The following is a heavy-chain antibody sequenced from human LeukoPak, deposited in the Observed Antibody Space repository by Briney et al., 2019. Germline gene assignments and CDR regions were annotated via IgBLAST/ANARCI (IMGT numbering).Heavy chain of an antibody. CDR2: IWYDGSEK. D-gene: IGHD6-6*01. CDR1: GFTFSSYG. J-gene: IGHJ4*02. V-gene: IGHV3-33*08. CDR3: ARDRGTTSSAGYYFDY. Sequence: GRSLRLSCAASGFTFSSYGMHWVRQAPGKGLEWVAIIWYDGSEKFYGDSVKGRFTISRDNSKNTLYLQMNSLRAEDTAVYYCARDRGTTSSAGYYFDYWGQGTLVTVSS.